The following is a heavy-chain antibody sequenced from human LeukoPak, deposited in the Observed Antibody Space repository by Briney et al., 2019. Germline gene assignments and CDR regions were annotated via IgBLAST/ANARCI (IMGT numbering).Heavy chain of an antibody. CDR3: ARDRSISMVRGVIGGPGY. CDR1: GGSISSGSYY. V-gene: IGHV4-39*07. D-gene: IGHD3-10*01. Sequence: TSETLSLTCTVSGGSISSGSYYWGWIRQPPGKGLEWIGSIYYSGSTYYNPSLKSRVTISLDTSKNQFSLKVSSVTAADTAVYYCARDRSISMVRGVIGGPGYWGQGTLVTVSS. J-gene: IGHJ4*02. CDR2: IYYSGST.